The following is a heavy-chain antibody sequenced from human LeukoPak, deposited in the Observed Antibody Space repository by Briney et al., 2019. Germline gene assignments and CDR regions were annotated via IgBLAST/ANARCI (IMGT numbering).Heavy chain of an antibody. CDR3: ARAGVRTYFDY. CDR2: TRNKANSYTT. D-gene: IGHD2-8*01. J-gene: IGHJ4*02. V-gene: IGHV3-72*01. CDR1: GFTFSTYG. Sequence: GGSLRLSCAASGFTFSTYGMHWVRQAPGKGLEWVGRTRNKANSYTTEYAASVKGRFTISRDESKNSLYLQMNSLKTEDTALYYCARAGVRTYFDYWGQGTLVTVSS.